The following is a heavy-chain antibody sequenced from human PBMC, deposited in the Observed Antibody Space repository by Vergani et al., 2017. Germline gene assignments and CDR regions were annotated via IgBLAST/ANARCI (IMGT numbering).Heavy chain of an antibody. CDR3: AREPLGATYSFYYYYGMDV. D-gene: IGHD1-26*01. CDR1: GFTFSSYS. CDR2: ISSSSSYI. V-gene: IGHV3-21*01. Sequence: EVQLVESGGGLVKPGGSLRLSCAASGFTFSSYSMNWVRQAPGKGLEWVSSISSSSSYIYYADSVKGRFTISRDNAKNSLYLQMNSLRAEDTAVYYCAREPLGATYSFYYYYGMDVWGQGTTVTVSS. J-gene: IGHJ6*02.